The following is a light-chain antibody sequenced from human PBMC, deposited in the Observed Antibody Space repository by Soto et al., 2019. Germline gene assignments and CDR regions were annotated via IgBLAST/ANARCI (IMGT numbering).Light chain of an antibody. J-gene: IGLJ1*01. CDR2: EVF. CDR3: SSYTTTHTLYV. Sequence: QSVLTQPASVSGFPRQSITIPCTGTNSDVGGYNYVSWYQHHPGKAPKLMIYEVFNLPSGVSSRFSGSKSVSTASLTISGLQAEDEAEYYFSSYTTTHTLYVFGTGTKLTVL. CDR1: NSDVGGYNY. V-gene: IGLV2-14*01.